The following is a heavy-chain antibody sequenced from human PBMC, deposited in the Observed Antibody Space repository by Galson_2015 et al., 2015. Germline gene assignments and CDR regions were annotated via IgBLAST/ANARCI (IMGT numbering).Heavy chain of an antibody. J-gene: IGHJ6*03. D-gene: IGHD3-10*01. CDR3: ARNLGDNYYYYMHV. V-gene: IGHV3-11*03. CDR1: GFTFSDSY. Sequence: SLRLSCAASGFTFSDSYMTWIRQAPGRGLEWISYISSRSDYANYADSVKGRFTISRDNAKNSLYLQMNYLRAEDTAVYYCARNLGDNYYYYMHVWGKGTTVTVSS. CDR2: ISSRSDYA.